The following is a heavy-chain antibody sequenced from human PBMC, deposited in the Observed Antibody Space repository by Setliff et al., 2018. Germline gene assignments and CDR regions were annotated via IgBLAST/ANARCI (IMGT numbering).Heavy chain of an antibody. J-gene: IGHJ2*01. V-gene: IGHV4-34*01. D-gene: IGHD4-17*01. CDR2: IHHSGST. CDR3: ARGTKTMVINYWYFDV. CDR1: GGSFSDYW. Sequence: SETLSLTCAVYGGSFSDYWWSWIRQLPGKGLEWIAEIHHSGSTNFHPSLKRRVAISVDPSKNQFYLNLTSVTAADTAVYFCARGTKTMVINYWYFDVWGRGTPVTVSS.